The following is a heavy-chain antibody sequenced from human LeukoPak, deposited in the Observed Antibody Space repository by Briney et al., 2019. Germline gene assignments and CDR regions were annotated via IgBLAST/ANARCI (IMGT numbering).Heavy chain of an antibody. CDR3: VGDGFGRTDAFDI. V-gene: IGHV3-48*03. J-gene: IGHJ3*02. CDR1: GFTLSSYE. CDR2: MCTSGSMI. D-gene: IGHD1-14*01. Sequence: PGGSLRLSCAVSGFTLSSYEMNWVRQAPGKGLEWVAYMCTSGSMIYYADSVKGRFTISRDNAKNSLFLQMISLGAEDTAVYYCVGDGFGRTDAFDIWGPGTMVSVSS.